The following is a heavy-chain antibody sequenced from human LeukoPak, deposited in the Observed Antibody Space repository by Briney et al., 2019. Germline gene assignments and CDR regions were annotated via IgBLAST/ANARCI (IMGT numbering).Heavy chain of an antibody. D-gene: IGHD3/OR15-3a*01. CDR2: IYSSGTT. Sequence: SETLSLTCVVSGGSLHRSFWNWVRQPPGKGLEWIGRIYSSGTTDYSPSLKSRLTISIDTSKNQFSLRLASVTAADTAVYYCGRRPAVDGPIDNWGQGILVAVSS. V-gene: IGHV4-59*01. CDR3: GRRPAVDGPIDN. CDR1: GGSLHRSF. J-gene: IGHJ4*02.